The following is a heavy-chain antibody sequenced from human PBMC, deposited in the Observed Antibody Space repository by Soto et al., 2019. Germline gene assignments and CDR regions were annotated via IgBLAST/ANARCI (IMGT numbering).Heavy chain of an antibody. V-gene: IGHV3-21*01. CDR3: TRDASRDSSARGWFDP. CDR1: GFTFRSFT. Sequence: GGSLRLSCAASGFTFRSFTMNWVRQAPGKGLEWVSTISSNSAYIYYTDALRGRFTISRDNAKNSLHLQMNNLRAEDTAVYYCTRDASRDSSARGWFDPWGPGTLVTVSS. J-gene: IGHJ5*02. D-gene: IGHD6-13*01. CDR2: ISSNSAYI.